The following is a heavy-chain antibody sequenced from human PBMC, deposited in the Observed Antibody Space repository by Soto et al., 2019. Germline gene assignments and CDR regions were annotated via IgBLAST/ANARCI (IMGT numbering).Heavy chain of an antibody. D-gene: IGHD4-17*01. CDR3: ARGLSVTLFDN. CDR2: IYYSGST. Sequence: QVQLHESGPGLVKPSQTLSLTCTVSGGSISTGGYYWTWIRQHPGKGLEWIGYIYYSGSTYYNPSLKSRVTISVDTSKNQFSLKLSSMTAADTAVYYCARGLSVTLFDNWGQGTLVTVSS. CDR1: GGSISTGGYY. V-gene: IGHV4-31*03. J-gene: IGHJ4*02.